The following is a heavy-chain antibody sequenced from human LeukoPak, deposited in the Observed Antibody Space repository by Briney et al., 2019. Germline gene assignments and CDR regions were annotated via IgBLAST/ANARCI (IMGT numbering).Heavy chain of an antibody. Sequence: SETLSLTCSVSGGSISSSNYLWVWIRLPPGKGLEWIASIHSSGTTYFNPSLKSRVTIAVDTSNDQFALNLISVTAADTAVYFCARHSDCASGCFFDSWGQGTLVTVSS. CDR1: GGSISSSNYL. CDR2: IHSSGTT. CDR3: ARHSDCASGCFFDS. J-gene: IGHJ4*02. V-gene: IGHV4-39*01. D-gene: IGHD5-12*01.